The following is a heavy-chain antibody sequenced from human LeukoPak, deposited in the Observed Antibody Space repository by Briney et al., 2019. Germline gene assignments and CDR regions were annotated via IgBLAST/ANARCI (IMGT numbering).Heavy chain of an antibody. CDR2: IIPIFGTA. J-gene: IGHJ5*02. CDR3: ARGFSFGDLGWFDP. Sequence: GASVKVSCKASGGTFSSYAISWVRQAPGQGLEWMGGIIPIFGTANYAQKFQGRVTITADKSTSTAYMELSSLRSEDMAVYYCARGFSFGDLGWFDPWGQGTLVTVSS. D-gene: IGHD3-10*01. CDR1: GGTFSSYA. V-gene: IGHV1-69*06.